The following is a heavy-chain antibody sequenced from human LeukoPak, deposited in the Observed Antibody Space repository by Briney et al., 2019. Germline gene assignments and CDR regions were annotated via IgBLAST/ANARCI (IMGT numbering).Heavy chain of an antibody. CDR2: IKQDGSEK. CDR1: GFTFSSYW. J-gene: IGHJ6*02. D-gene: IGHD3-22*01. Sequence: GGSLRLSCAASGFTFSSYWMSWVRQAPGKGLEWVANIKQDGSEKYYVDSVKGRFTISRDNAKNSLYLQMNSLRAEDTAVYYCARALLYYYDSSGYLGVWGQGTTVTVPS. CDR3: ARALLYYYDSSGYLGV. V-gene: IGHV3-7*03.